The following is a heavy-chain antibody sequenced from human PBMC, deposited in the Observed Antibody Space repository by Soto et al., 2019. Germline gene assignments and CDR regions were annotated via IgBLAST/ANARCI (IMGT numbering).Heavy chain of an antibody. CDR3: AKDRSVVVVAATFWFDP. CDR2: ISGSGGST. CDR1: GFTFSSYA. D-gene: IGHD2-15*01. V-gene: IGHV3-23*01. Sequence: EVQLLESGGGLVQPGGSLRLSCAASGFTFSSYAMSWVRQAPGKGLEWVSAISGSGGSTYYADSVKGRFTISRDNSKNTLYLQMNSLRAEDTAVYYCAKDRSVVVVAATFWFDPWGQGTLVTVSS. J-gene: IGHJ5*02.